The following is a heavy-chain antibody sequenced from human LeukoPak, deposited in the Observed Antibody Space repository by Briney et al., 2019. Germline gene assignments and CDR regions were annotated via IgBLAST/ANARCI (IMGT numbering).Heavy chain of an antibody. J-gene: IGHJ6*02. Sequence: GRSLRLSCAASAFTFSDYYMGWIRQAPGEGLGWVSYIISSGSTIYYADSVKGRLTISRDNAKNSQYLQMNSVRAEDTAVYYCARDPHYYYYGLNVWGQGTTVTVSS. CDR1: AFTFSDYY. CDR3: ARDPHYYYYGLNV. CDR2: IISSGSTI. V-gene: IGHV3-11*01.